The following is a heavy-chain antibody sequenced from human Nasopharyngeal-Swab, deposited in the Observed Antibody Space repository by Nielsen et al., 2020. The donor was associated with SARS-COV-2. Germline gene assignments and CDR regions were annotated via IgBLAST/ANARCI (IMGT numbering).Heavy chain of an antibody. J-gene: IGHJ3*02. CDR3: ARDRRITIFGVVIKPGDAFDI. Sequence: ASVKVSCKASGYTFTSYYMHWVRQAPGQGLEWMGIINPSGGSTSYAQKFQGRVTMTRDTSTSTVYMELSSLRSEDTAVYYCARDRRITIFGVVIKPGDAFDIWDQGTMVTVSS. CDR2: INPSGGST. V-gene: IGHV1-46*01. D-gene: IGHD3-3*01. CDR1: GYTFTSYY.